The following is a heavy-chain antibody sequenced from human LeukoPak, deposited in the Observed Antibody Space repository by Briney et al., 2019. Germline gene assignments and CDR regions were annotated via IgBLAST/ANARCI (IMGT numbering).Heavy chain of an antibody. Sequence: GGSLRLSCAASGFTFSSYEMNWVRQAPGKGLEWVSYISSSGSIIYYADSVKGRFTISRDNAKKSMYLQMNSLRAEDTAVYYCATENDYGGFDYWGQGTLVTVS. CDR2: ISSSGSII. D-gene: IGHD4-23*01. CDR1: GFTFSSYE. CDR3: ATENDYGGFDY. J-gene: IGHJ4*02. V-gene: IGHV3-48*03.